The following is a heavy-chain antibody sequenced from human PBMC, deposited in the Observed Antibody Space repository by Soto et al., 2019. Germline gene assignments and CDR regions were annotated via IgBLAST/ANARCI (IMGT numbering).Heavy chain of an antibody. CDR2: IYNSGST. J-gene: IGHJ4*02. D-gene: IGHD4-17*01. Sequence: SETLSLTCTVSGGSMRGGSYYWGWIRQPPGKGLEWIASIYNSGSTYYNPSLKSRVTMSLDTSKNQFSLKLTSVTAADTAVFYCARYSDYYYFDLWGQGTQVTVSS. CDR1: GGSMRGGSYY. CDR3: ARYSDYYYFDL. V-gene: IGHV4-39*01.